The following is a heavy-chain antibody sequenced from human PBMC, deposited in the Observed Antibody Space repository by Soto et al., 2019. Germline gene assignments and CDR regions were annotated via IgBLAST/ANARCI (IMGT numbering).Heavy chain of an antibody. J-gene: IGHJ4*02. D-gene: IGHD4-17*01. V-gene: IGHV2-5*02. Sequence: QITLKESGPPLVSPSQTLTLTCAVSGFSLTTTGMGVAWIRQPPGNALEWLALIYWDDDKRYNPSLKNRLTVSKDTSTNRVVLTITNMIPEDTGTYFCAHAGDYDLLSFDRWGPGTLFTVSS. CDR3: AHAGDYDLLSFDR. CDR1: GFSLTTTGMG. CDR2: IYWDDDK.